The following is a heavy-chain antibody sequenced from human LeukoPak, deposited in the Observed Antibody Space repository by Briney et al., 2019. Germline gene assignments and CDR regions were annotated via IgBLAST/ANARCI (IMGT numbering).Heavy chain of an antibody. J-gene: IGHJ4*02. D-gene: IGHD3-3*01. CDR2: VYDRGGT. CDR1: GDFISRYY. Sequence: SETLSLTCTVSGDFISRYYWSWIRQSPGKGLEWIGYVYDRGGTNYNPSLKSRAIISADTSKNQFSLKVTSVTAADTAVYYCARDREYYDFWSGYYLFDYWGQGTLVTVSS. V-gene: IGHV4-59*01. CDR3: ARDREYYDFWSGYYLFDY.